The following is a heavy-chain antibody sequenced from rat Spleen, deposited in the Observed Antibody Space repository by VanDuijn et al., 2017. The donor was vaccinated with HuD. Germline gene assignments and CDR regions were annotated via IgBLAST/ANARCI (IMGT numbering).Heavy chain of an antibody. Sequence: QVQLKESGPGLVQPSQTLSLTCTVSGFSLTSYNVHWVRQPTGKGLEWMGVIWGNGSPNYNSALKSRLSISRDTSKSQVYLKMNSLQTEDTAMYFCALQWGYFDYWGQGVMVTVSS. CDR1: GFSLTSYN. V-gene: IGHV2-30*01. D-gene: IGHD1-1*01. CDR2: IWGNGSP. CDR3: ALQWGYFDY. J-gene: IGHJ2*01.